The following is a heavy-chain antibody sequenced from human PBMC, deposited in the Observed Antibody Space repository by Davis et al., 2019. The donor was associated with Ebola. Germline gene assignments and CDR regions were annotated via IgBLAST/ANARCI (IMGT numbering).Heavy chain of an antibody. D-gene: IGHD3-10*01. CDR3: ARHSGKGY. V-gene: IGHV3-7*03. J-gene: IGHJ4*02. Sequence: PGGSLRLSCAASGFTFSDYYMSWIRQAPGKGLEWVANIKQDGSEKYYVDSVKGRFTISRDNAKNSLYLQMNSLRAEDTAVYYCARHSGKGYWGQGTLVTVSS. CDR2: IKQDGSEK. CDR1: GFTFSDYY.